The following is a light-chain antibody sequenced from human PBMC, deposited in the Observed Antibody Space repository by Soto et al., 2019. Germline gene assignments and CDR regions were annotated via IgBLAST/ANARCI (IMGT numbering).Light chain of an antibody. Sequence: EIVMTQSPATLSVSPGERVTLSCRASQSVSSSYVAWYQQKPGQTPRLLIYGASSRATGIPDRFSGSGSGTEFTLTISSLQSEDSAAYYCQRHGATFGQGTKVDIK. J-gene: IGKJ1*01. V-gene: IGKV3-20*01. CDR3: QRHGAT. CDR2: GAS. CDR1: QSVSSSY.